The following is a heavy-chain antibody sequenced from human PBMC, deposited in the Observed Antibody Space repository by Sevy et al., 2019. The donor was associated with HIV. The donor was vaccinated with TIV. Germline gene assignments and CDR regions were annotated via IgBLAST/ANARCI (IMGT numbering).Heavy chain of an antibody. Sequence: GGSLRLSCAASGFTFSTYDMHWVRQAPGKGLEWVAIISYDGSYREYADSVRGRFSMSRVNSKNTMYLQMSSLSIEDTAVYYCAKNRPPGGSYFSRHAMDVWGRGTTVTVSS. D-gene: IGHD3-16*01. J-gene: IGHJ6*02. CDR2: ISYDGSYR. V-gene: IGHV3-30*18. CDR1: GFTFSTYD. CDR3: AKNRPPGGSYFSRHAMDV.